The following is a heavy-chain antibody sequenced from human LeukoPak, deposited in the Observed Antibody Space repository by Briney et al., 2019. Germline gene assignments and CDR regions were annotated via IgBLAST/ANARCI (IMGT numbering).Heavy chain of an antibody. V-gene: IGHV4-31*03. D-gene: IGHD1-14*01. CDR1: GCSISSGGYY. J-gene: IGHJ3*02. Sequence: SETLSLTCTVSGCSISSGGYYWSWIRQHRGKGLEWIGYIYYSGSTYYNPSLKSRVTISVDTSKNQFSLKLSSVTAADTAVYYCARPNPSFAFDIWGQGTMVTVSS. CDR3: ARPNPSFAFDI. CDR2: IYYSGST.